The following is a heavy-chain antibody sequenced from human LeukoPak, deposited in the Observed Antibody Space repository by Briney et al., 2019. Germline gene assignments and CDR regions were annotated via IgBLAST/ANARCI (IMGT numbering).Heavy chain of an antibody. CDR1: GRSISSHY. V-gene: IGHV4-59*11. CDR2: IYYSGST. Sequence: SETLSLTCTVSGRSISSHYWSWIRQPPGKGLEWIGYIYYSGSTNYNPSLKSRVTISVDTSKNQFSLKLSSVTAADTAVYYCARGRYSSSLDYWGQGTLVTVSS. CDR3: ARGRYSSSLDY. J-gene: IGHJ4*02. D-gene: IGHD6-6*01.